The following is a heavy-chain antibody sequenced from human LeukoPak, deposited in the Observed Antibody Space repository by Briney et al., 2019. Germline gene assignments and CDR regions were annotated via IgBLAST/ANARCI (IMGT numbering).Heavy chain of an antibody. CDR1: GFTFSSYE. Sequence: PGGSLRLSCAASGFTFSSYEMNWVRQAPGKGLEWVSYISSSGSTIYYADSVKGRFTISRDNAKNSLYLQMNSLRAEDTAVYYCARGSGRWPQMGGFDYWGQGTLVTVSS. CDR2: ISSSGSTI. J-gene: IGHJ4*02. V-gene: IGHV3-48*03. CDR3: ARGSGRWPQMGGFDY. D-gene: IGHD5-24*01.